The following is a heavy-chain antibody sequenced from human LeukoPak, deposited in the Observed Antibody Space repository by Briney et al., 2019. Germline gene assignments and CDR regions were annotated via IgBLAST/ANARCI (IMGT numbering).Heavy chain of an antibody. J-gene: IGHJ3*02. CDR3: AKSQFGGVFDGFDI. CDR2: ISGSGAST. Sequence: GGSLRLSCAASGFTFSTYAMSWVRQAPGKGLEWVSAISGSGASTYYADSVKGRFTISRDNSKNTLYVQMNSLRAEDTAVYYCAKSQFGGVFDGFDIWGQGTMVTVSS. CDR1: GFTFSTYA. D-gene: IGHD3-16*01. V-gene: IGHV3-23*01.